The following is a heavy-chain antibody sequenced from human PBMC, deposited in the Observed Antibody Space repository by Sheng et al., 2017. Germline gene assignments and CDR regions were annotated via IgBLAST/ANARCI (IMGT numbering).Heavy chain of an antibody. J-gene: IGHJ3*02. CDR1: GYTFTQFG. V-gene: IGHV1-18*01. Sequence: QVQLVQSGGEVKKPGASVKVSCQASGYTFTQFGIHWVRQAPGQGLEWMGWISGYNGNTNYGQKFQGRVTMTTDTSTSTAYMELRSLRSDDTALYYCAREWDPDYGDYDGGALDIWGQGTMVTVSS. D-gene: IGHD4-17*01. CDR2: ISGYNGNT. CDR3: AREWDPDYGDYDGGALDI.